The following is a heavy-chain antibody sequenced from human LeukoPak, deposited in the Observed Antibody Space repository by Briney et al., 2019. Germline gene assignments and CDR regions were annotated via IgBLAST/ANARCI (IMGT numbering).Heavy chain of an antibody. D-gene: IGHD1-7*01. CDR2: ISWNGGSI. Sequence: GGSLRLSCAASGFTFEDYGMHWVRQVPGKGLEWVSGISWNGGSIGYADSVKGRFTISRDNAKNTLYLEMSSLRVEDLAVYYCAKDATTTGNFHYMGVWGKGTTVIVSS. CDR3: AKDATTTGNFHYMGV. J-gene: IGHJ6*03. V-gene: IGHV3-9*03. CDR1: GFTFEDYG.